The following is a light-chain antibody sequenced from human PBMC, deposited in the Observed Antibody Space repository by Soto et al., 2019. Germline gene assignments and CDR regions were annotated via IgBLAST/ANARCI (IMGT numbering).Light chain of an antibody. J-gene: IGKJ1*01. CDR2: GAS. Sequence: EIVLTQSPGTLSLSPGERATLSCRASQSVSSSYLAWYQQKPGQAPRLLIYGASTSATGIPDRFSGSGSGTDFTLTISRLEPEDCAVYYCHQYGSSPTTFGQGTKVDIK. CDR3: HQYGSSPTT. CDR1: QSVSSSY. V-gene: IGKV3-20*01.